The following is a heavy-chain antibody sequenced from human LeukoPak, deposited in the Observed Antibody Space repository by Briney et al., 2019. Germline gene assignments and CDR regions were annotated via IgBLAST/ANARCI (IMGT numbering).Heavy chain of an antibody. Sequence: SETLSLTCAVSGGSISSSNWWSWVRQPPGKGLEWIGEIYHSGSTNYNPSLKSRVTISVDKSKSQFSLKLSSVTAADTAVYYCARQLGDGDYFDYWGQGTLVTVSS. CDR3: ARQLGDGDYFDY. CDR2: IYHSGST. CDR1: GGSISSSNW. J-gene: IGHJ4*02. D-gene: IGHD3-16*01. V-gene: IGHV4-4*02.